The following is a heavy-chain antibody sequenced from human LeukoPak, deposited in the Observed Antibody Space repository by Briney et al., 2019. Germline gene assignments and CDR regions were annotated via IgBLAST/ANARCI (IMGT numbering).Heavy chain of an antibody. J-gene: IGHJ4*02. Sequence: PGGSLRLSCAASGFTFSSYSMNWVRQAPGKGLEWVSYISSSSSTIYYADSVKGRFTISRDNAKNSLYLQMNSLRAEDTAVYYCARLYSWDYFDYWGQGTLVTVSS. CDR3: ARLYSWDYFDY. D-gene: IGHD5-18*01. CDR2: ISSSSSTI. V-gene: IGHV3-48*01. CDR1: GFTFSSYS.